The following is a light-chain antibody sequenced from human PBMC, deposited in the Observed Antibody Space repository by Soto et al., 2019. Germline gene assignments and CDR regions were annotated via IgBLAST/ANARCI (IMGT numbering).Light chain of an antibody. CDR2: GAS. Sequence: IVMTQSPATLSVSPGERATLSCRASQSVSSNLAWYQQKPGQAPRLLIYGASTRATGISARFSGSGSGIEFTLTISSLQSEDFAVYYCQHYNNWPRTFGQGTKVDIK. CDR1: QSVSSN. J-gene: IGKJ1*01. CDR3: QHYNNWPRT. V-gene: IGKV3-15*01.